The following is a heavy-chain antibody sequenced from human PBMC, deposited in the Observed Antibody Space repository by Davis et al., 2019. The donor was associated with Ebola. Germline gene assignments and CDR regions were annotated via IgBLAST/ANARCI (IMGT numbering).Heavy chain of an antibody. CDR1: GFSFDNSW. J-gene: IGHJ4*02. CDR3: ARYCHYPDCSYFDC. V-gene: IGHV3-7*03. CDR2: MKGDGSLK. D-gene: IGHD3-16*01. Sequence: PGGSLRLSCVVSGFSFDNSWMTWVRQAPGKGLEWVANMKGDGSLKNYVDSVRGRFTISRDNSKNTLYLQMNSLRAEDTATYYCARYCHYPDCSYFDCWGQGTVVAVSS.